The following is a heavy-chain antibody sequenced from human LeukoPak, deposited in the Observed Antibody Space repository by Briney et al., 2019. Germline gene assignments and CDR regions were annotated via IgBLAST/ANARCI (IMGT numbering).Heavy chain of an antibody. Sequence: GGSLRLSCAASGFTFSSYAMSWVRQAPGKGLEWVSGISDSGGRTYYADSVKGRFTISRDNAKNSLYLQMNSLRADDTAVYYCARDRWGVNYYQYMDVWGKGTTVTVSS. V-gene: IGHV3-23*01. D-gene: IGHD3-10*01. CDR2: ISDSGGRT. CDR3: ARDRWGVNYYQYMDV. J-gene: IGHJ6*03. CDR1: GFTFSSYA.